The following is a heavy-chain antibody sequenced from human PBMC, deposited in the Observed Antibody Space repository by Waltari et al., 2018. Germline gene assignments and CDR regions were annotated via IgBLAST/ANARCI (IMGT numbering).Heavy chain of an antibody. CDR3: ARDRDWAFDI. D-gene: IGHD2-21*01. CDR2: MSGDSGSI. V-gene: IGHV3-48*04. J-gene: IGHJ3*02. CDR1: GSTSSRAR. Sequence: EVQLVESGGGLVQPGGSLRPCCAASGSTSSRARLNGVRQAPGKGLEWVSYMSGDSGSIHYADSVKGRITVSRDNAKNSLYLQMSSLTAEDTAVFYCARDRDWAFDIWGQGTMVTVSS.